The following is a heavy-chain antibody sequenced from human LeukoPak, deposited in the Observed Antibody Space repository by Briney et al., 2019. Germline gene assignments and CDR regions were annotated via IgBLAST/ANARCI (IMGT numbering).Heavy chain of an antibody. CDR2: IIPIFGTA. D-gene: IGHD2-2*01. Sequence: SVKVSCKASGGTFSSYANSWVRQAPGQGLEWMGGIIPIFGTANYALKFQGRVTITTDESTSTAYMELSSLRSEDTAVYYCASRLGYCSSTSCYDFDYWGQGTLVTVSS. CDR1: GGTFSSYA. J-gene: IGHJ4*02. CDR3: ASRLGYCSSTSCYDFDY. V-gene: IGHV1-69*05.